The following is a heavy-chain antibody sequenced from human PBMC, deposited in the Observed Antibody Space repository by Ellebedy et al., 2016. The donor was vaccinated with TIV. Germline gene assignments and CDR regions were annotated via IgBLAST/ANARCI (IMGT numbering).Heavy chain of an antibody. J-gene: IGHJ4*02. Sequence: AASVKVSCKASGGTFSNYAISWVRQAPGEGLEWMGRVIPIFDTTNYAQNFQGRISITAAESTTTAYLELSSLRSEDTAVYFCARSRQYAYGYHFDYWGQGTLVTVSS. CDR3: ARSRQYAYGYHFDY. D-gene: IGHD5-18*01. CDR1: GGTFSNYA. V-gene: IGHV1-69*13. CDR2: VIPIFDTT.